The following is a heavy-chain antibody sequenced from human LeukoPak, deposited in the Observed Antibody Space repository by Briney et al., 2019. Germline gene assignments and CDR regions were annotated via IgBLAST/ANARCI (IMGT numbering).Heavy chain of an antibody. CDR3: LRQGGWGGAASLIDF. Sequence: SETLSLTCSVSGGSVSSGRCDWSWTRQPPGKGLEWIASMFYGGSTYYYASLRSRVSLSVETSRNQFSLKLMSVTASDRAIFYCLRQGGWGGAASLIDFWGQGTLVTVSS. D-gene: IGHD2-15*01. CDR2: MFYGGST. V-gene: IGHV4-39*01. J-gene: IGHJ4*02. CDR1: GGSVSSGRCD.